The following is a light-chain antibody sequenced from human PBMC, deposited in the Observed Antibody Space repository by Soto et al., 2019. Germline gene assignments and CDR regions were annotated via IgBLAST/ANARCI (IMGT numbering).Light chain of an antibody. CDR2: GSS. Sequence: EIVLTQSPGTLSLSPGERATLSCRASQIVSTTYLAWYQQKPGQAPRLLIYGSSSRAPGIPDKFSGSGSGTDFTLTISRLEPEDFAVYYCQQYVTSPMYTLGQGTKLEI. CDR3: QQYVTSPMYT. J-gene: IGKJ2*01. CDR1: QIVSTTY. V-gene: IGKV3-20*01.